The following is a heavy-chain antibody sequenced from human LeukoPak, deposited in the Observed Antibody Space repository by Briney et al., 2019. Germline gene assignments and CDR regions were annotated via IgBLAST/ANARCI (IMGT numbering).Heavy chain of an antibody. CDR3: ARGLIYDFWSGYYYGMDV. CDR2: ISSSGSTI. CDR1: GFTFSDYY. J-gene: IGHJ6*02. Sequence: GGSLRLSCAASGFTFSDYYMSWIRQAPGKGLEWVSYISSSGSTIYYADSVKGRFTISRDNAKNSLYLQMNSLRAEDTAVYYCARGLIYDFWSGYYYGMDVWGQGTTVTVSS. V-gene: IGHV3-11*01. D-gene: IGHD3-3*01.